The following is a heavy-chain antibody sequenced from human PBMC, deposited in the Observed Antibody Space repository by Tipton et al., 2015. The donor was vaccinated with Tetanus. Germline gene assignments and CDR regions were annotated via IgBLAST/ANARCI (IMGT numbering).Heavy chain of an antibody. CDR1: GFIFSSYG. D-gene: IGHD2-15*01. Sequence: SLRLSCAASGFIFSSYGIHWVRQAPGKGLEWVAVSWYDGTDQYCADSVKSRFTLSRDNSKNTLYLEMNSLRAEDTALYYCAREADCSGGSCFSGDFDNWGQGTQVPVSS. V-gene: IGHV3-33*01. CDR2: SWYDGTDQ. CDR3: AREADCSGGSCFSGDFDN. J-gene: IGHJ4*02.